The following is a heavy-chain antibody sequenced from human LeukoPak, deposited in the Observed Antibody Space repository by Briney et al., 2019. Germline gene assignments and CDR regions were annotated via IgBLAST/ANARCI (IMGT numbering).Heavy chain of an antibody. CDR1: GFTFSSYS. J-gene: IGHJ4*02. D-gene: IGHD3-10*01. Sequence: GGSLRLSCAASGFTFSSYSMNWVRQAPGKGLEWVAVTSSDLNVRLYADSVKGRFTISRDNSRSTLYLQMNSLRPEDTAIYYCAREGYYGSGSPPSLYFDYWGQGTLVTVSS. CDR3: AREGYYGSGSPPSLYFDY. V-gene: IGHV3-30*03. CDR2: TSSDLNVR.